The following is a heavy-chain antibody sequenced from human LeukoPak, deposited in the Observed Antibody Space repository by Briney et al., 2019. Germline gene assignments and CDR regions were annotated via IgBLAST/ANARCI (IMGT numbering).Heavy chain of an antibody. Sequence: SETLSLTCTVSGGSISSGSYYWNWIRQPAGKGLEWIGRIYSSGSTNSNPSLKSRVTISVDTSKNQFSLKLSSVTAADTAVYYCAREHIGYCSTTSCLLFDSWGQGTLVTVSS. CDR1: GGSISSGSYY. CDR2: IYSSGST. CDR3: AREHIGYCSTTSCLLFDS. J-gene: IGHJ4*02. V-gene: IGHV4-61*02. D-gene: IGHD2-2*01.